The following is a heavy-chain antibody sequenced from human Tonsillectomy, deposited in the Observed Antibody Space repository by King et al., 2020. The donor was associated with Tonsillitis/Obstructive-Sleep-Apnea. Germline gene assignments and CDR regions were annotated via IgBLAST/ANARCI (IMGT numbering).Heavy chain of an antibody. J-gene: IGHJ3*02. CDR3: ARGSPMNYDPKEDAFDI. V-gene: IGHV4-59*01. CDR2: IYYSGST. CDR1: GGSISSYY. Sequence: VQLQESGPGLVKPSETLSLTCTVSGGSISSYYWSWIRQPPGKGLEWIGDIYYSGSTNYNPSLKSRVTISVDTSKNQFSLKLSSVTAADTAVYYCARGSPMNYDPKEDAFDIWGQGTMVTVSS. D-gene: IGHD3-3*01.